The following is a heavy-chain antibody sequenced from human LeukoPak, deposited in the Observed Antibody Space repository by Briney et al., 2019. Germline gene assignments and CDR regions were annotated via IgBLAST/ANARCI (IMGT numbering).Heavy chain of an antibody. CDR1: GFTLSSHG. CDR3: ARDLSFGSLDF. CDR2: MWYDGSRE. D-gene: IGHD1-26*01. Sequence: GGSLRLSCAASGFTLSSHGMHWVRQAPGKGLEWVAGMWYDGSREDYADSVKGRFTISRDMSKNTLNLQMNSLRVEDTAMFYCARDLSFGSLDFRGQGTLVTVSS. V-gene: IGHV3-33*01. J-gene: IGHJ4*02.